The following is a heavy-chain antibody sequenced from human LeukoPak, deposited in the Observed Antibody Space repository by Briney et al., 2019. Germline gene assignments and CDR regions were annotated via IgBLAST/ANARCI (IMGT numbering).Heavy chain of an antibody. D-gene: IGHD3-22*01. Sequence: APVKVSCKVSGYTLTELSMHWVRQAPGKGLEWMGGFDPEDGETIYAQKFQGRVTMTEDTSTDTAYMELSSLRPEDTAVYYCAADYYDSSGYYSPIDYWGQGTLVTVSS. CDR1: GYTLTELS. CDR2: FDPEDGET. J-gene: IGHJ4*02. CDR3: AADYYDSSGYYSPIDY. V-gene: IGHV1-24*01.